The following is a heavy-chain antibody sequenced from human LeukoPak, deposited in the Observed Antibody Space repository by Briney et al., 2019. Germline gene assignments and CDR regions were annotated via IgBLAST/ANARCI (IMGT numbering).Heavy chain of an antibody. Sequence: SVKVSFKASGFTFTSSAVQWVRQARGQGLEWIGWIVVGSGNTNYAQKFQERVTINRDMSTSTAYMELSSLRSEDTAVYYCATDDVTTGTKTALGYWGQGTLVTVSS. CDR1: GFTFTSSA. J-gene: IGHJ4*02. D-gene: IGHD1-1*01. CDR3: ATDDVTTGTKTALGY. V-gene: IGHV1-58*01. CDR2: IVVGSGNT.